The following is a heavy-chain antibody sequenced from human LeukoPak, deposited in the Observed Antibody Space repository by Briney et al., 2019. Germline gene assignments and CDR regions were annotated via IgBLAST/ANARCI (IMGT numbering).Heavy chain of an antibody. Sequence: GRSLRLSCAASGFTFSSYAMHWVRQAPGKGLEWVAVISYDGSNKYYADSVKGRFTISRDNSKNTLYLQMNSLRAEDTAVYYCARDLPRPHTAMVSYYFDYWGQGPRSPSPQ. CDR3: ARDLPRPHTAMVSYYFDY. J-gene: IGHJ4*02. D-gene: IGHD5-18*01. CDR1: GFTFSSYA. V-gene: IGHV3-30-3*01. CDR2: ISYDGSNK.